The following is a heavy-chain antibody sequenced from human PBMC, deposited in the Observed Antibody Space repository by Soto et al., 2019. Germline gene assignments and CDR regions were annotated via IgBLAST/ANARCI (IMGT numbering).Heavy chain of an antibody. CDR3: AKARCSTTDCYVPDY. Sequence: GGSLRLSCAASGFSFRTYTMSWVRQAPGKGLEWLSVITASGATPSYAASVQGRFVISRGNAMNTLYLHMNSLRAEDTAIYYCAKARCSTTDCYVPDYWGRGTLVAVSS. J-gene: IGHJ4*02. CDR1: GFSFRTYT. D-gene: IGHD2-2*01. CDR2: ITASGATP. V-gene: IGHV3-23*01.